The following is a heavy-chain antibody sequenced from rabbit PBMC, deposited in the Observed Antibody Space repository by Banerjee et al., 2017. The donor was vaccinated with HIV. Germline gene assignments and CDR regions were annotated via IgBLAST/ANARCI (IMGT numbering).Heavy chain of an antibody. CDR2: IYIGGVIT. CDR1: GFSFSSSHY. CDR3: ARGAGIHYADL. D-gene: IGHD4-2*01. V-gene: IGHV1S47*01. Sequence: EESGGDLVKPGASLTLTCTASGFSFSSSHYICWVRQAPGKGPEWIACIYIGGVITHYASWVNGRFTISRSTSLITVTLQMTSLTAADTATYFCARGAGIHYADLWGPGTLVTVS. J-gene: IGHJ6*01.